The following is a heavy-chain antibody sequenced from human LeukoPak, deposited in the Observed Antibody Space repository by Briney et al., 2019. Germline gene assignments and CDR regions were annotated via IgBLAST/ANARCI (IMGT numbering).Heavy chain of an antibody. CDR2: ISSSSSYI. J-gene: IGHJ6*02. Sequence: GGSLRLSCAASGFTFSSYSMNWVRQAPGKGLEWVSSISSSSSYIYYADSVKGRFTISRDNAKNSLYLQMNSLRAEDTAVYYCAREGGYYDILTGYLYYYYDMDVWGQGTTVTVSS. CDR1: GFTFSSYS. V-gene: IGHV3-21*01. D-gene: IGHD3-9*01. CDR3: AREGGYYDILTGYLYYYYDMDV.